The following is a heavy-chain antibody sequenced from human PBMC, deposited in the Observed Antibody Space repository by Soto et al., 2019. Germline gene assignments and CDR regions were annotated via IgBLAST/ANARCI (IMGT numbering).Heavy chain of an antibody. J-gene: IGHJ6*02. V-gene: IGHV1-3*01. Sequence: QVQLVQSGADVKQSGASVRVSCKASGQSLTSYAMHWVRQAPGQRLEWMGWINGGNGNTRYSPKFQDRVTITMDTSASTVYMEVSSLRSEDTAVYFCASSSWAGNIFYYGMDVWGQGTTVTVS. D-gene: IGHD3-9*01. CDR1: GQSLTSYA. CDR3: ASSSWAGNIFYYGMDV. CDR2: INGGNGNT.